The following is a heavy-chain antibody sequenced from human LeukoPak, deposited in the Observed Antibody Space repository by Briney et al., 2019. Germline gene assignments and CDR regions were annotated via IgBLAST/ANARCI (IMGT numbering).Heavy chain of an antibody. CDR1: GYTFTGYY. Sequence: ASVKVSCKASGYTFTGYYMHWVRQAPGQGLEWMGIINPSGGSTSYAQKFQGRVTMTRDMSTSTVYMELSSLRSEDTAVYYCAREGFRGSPWLVRGYYYYYMDVWGKGTTVTVSS. D-gene: IGHD6-19*01. CDR2: INPSGGST. V-gene: IGHV1-46*01. J-gene: IGHJ6*03. CDR3: AREGFRGSPWLVRGYYYYYMDV.